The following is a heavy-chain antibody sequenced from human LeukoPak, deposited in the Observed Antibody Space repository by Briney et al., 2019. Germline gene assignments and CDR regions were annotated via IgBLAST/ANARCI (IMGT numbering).Heavy chain of an antibody. V-gene: IGHV1-2*02. J-gene: IGHJ3*02. D-gene: IGHD5-12*01. CDR3: ARLGYDLGEHAFDI. CDR1: GYTFTGYY. Sequence: ASVKVSCKASGYTFTGYYMHWVRQAPGQGLEWMGWINPNSGGTNYAQKFQGRVTMTRDTSISTAYMELSRLRSDDTDVYYCARLGYDLGEHAFDIWGQGTMVTVSS. CDR2: INPNSGGT.